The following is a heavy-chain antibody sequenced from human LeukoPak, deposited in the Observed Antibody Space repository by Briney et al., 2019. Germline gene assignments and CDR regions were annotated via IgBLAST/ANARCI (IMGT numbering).Heavy chain of an antibody. CDR1: GGSISSYY. J-gene: IGHJ6*02. Sequence: SETLSLTCTVSGGSISSYYWSWIRQPPGKGLEWIGYIYYSGSTNYNPSLKSRVTISVDMSNNQFSLKLSSVTAADTAVYYCARGPIIWPYYYGMDVWGQGTTVTVSS. CDR3: ARGPIIWPYYYGMDV. CDR2: IYYSGST. D-gene: IGHD3-9*01. V-gene: IGHV4-59*01.